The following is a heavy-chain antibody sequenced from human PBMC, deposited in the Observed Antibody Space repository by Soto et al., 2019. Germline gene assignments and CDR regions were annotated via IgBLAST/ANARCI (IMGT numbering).Heavy chain of an antibody. CDR1: GFTFGTNA. J-gene: IGHJ3*02. CDR2: ISGIRNNT. V-gene: IGHV3-23*01. CDR3: ANHVCYGVGAFDI. Sequence: EVQLLESGGGLVQPGGSLRLSCAASGFTFGTNAMSWVRQAPGKGLEWVSIISGIRNNTYYADSVKGRFTISRDNSKNTRYLQMNSLRAEHTAVDYCANHVCYGVGAFDIWGQGTMLTVSS. D-gene: IGHD4-17*01.